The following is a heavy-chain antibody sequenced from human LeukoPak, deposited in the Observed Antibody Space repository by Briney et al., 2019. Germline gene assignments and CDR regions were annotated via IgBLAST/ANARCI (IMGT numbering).Heavy chain of an antibody. J-gene: IGHJ6*02. V-gene: IGHV1-58*01. CDR2: IVVGSGNT. CDR1: GFTFTSSA. D-gene: IGHD5-18*01. CDR3: ARGGGSGYSYGFYYYYGMDV. Sequence: SVKVSCKASGFTFTSSAVQWVRQARGQRLEWIGWIVVGSGNTNYAQKFQEGVTITRDMSTSTAYMELSSLRSEDTAVYYCARGGGSGYSYGFYYYYGMDVWGQGTTVTVSS.